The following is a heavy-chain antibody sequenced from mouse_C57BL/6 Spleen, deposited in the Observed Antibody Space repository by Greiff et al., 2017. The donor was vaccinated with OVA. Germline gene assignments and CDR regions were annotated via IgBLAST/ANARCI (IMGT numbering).Heavy chain of an antibody. D-gene: IGHD1-1*01. J-gene: IGHJ3*01. V-gene: IGHV14-1*01. CDR3: TATVVATEGFAY. Sequence: VQLQQSGAELVRPGASVKLSCTASGFNIKDYYMHWVKQRPEQGLEWIGRIDPEDGDTEYAPKFQGKATMTADTSSNTAYLQLSSLTSEDTAVYYCTATVVATEGFAYWGQGTLVTVSA. CDR2: IDPEDGDT. CDR1: GFNIKDYY.